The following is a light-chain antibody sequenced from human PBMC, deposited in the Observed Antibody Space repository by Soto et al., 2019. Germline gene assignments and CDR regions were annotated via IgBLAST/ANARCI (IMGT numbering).Light chain of an antibody. CDR1: SSDVGGSDY. Sequence: QSALTQPPSASGSPGQSVTISCTGTSSDVGGSDYVSWYQHHPGKAPKLMIYDVSKRPSGVPDRFSGSKSGNMASLTVSGLQAEDEADYYCISHVGLSNVFGTGTKVTVL. V-gene: IGLV2-8*01. CDR3: ISHVGLSNV. CDR2: DVS. J-gene: IGLJ1*01.